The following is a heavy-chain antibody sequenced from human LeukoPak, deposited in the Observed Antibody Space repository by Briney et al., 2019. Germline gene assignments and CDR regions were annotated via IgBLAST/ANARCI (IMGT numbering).Heavy chain of an antibody. CDR1: GFTFSNFA. D-gene: IGHD5-24*01. V-gene: IGHV3-30*04. CDR2: ISHDERNK. J-gene: IGHJ4*02. Sequence: GGSLRLSCAASGFTFSNFAMHWVRQAPGKGLEWVAVISHDERNKYHADSVKGRFTISRDNFKNMVYLQMTSLRLEDTAVYYCARPSPPGDGYNPPDYWGQGSLVTVSS. CDR3: ARPSPPGDGYNPPDY.